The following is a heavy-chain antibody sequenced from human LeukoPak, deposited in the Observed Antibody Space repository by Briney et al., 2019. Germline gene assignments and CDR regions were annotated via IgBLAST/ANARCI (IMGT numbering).Heavy chain of an antibody. D-gene: IGHD3-9*01. CDR2: IYSSGST. CDR3: ASHYDILTGLAYFDY. Sequence: SETLSLTCTVSGGSISSRNYYWGWIRQTPGKGLEWIGSIYSSGSTYYNPSLKSPFTISVDTSKNQFSPKLSSVTAADTAIYYCASHYDILTGLAYFDYWGQGTLVTVSS. J-gene: IGHJ4*02. V-gene: IGHV4-39*07. CDR1: GGSISSRNYY.